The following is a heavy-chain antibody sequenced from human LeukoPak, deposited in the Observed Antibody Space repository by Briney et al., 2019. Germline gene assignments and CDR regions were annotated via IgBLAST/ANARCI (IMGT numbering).Heavy chain of an antibody. Sequence: SETLSLTCTVSGGPISSSSYYWGWIRQPPGKGLEWIGSIYYSGSTYYNPSLKSRVTISVDTSKNQFSLKLSSVTAADTAVYYCALYSYGLRPFDYWGQGTLVTVSS. J-gene: IGHJ4*02. CDR2: IYYSGST. V-gene: IGHV4-39*07. CDR3: ALYSYGLRPFDY. CDR1: GGPISSSSYY. D-gene: IGHD5-18*01.